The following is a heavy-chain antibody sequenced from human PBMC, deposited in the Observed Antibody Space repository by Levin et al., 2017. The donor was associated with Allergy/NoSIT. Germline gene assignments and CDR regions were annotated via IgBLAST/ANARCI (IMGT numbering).Heavy chain of an antibody. J-gene: IGHJ5*02. CDR3: AKSGGSPVRGFDP. V-gene: IGHV3-30*18. CDR1: GFTFSSYG. D-gene: IGHD1-26*01. CDR2: ISYDGSNK. Sequence: GESLKISCAASGFTFSSYGMHWVRQAPGKGLEWVAVISYDGSNKYYADSVKGRFTISRDNSKNTLYLQMNSLRAEDTAVYYCAKSGGSPVRGFDPWGQGTLVTVSS.